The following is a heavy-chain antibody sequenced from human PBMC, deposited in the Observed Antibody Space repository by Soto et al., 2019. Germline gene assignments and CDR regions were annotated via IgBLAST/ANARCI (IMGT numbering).Heavy chain of an antibody. V-gene: IGHV4-59*01. J-gene: IGHJ4*02. CDR1: TGSMRTYY. Sequence: QVQLQESGPGLVRPAETLSLTCSVSTGSMRTYYWTWIRQSPGKGLEWIGQISHTGRTKYNPSLESRVTISVETSRKQFSLKLTSVTAEDTALYYCARDDTTGLFDFWGQGTLVTVSS. CDR2: ISHTGRT. D-gene: IGHD4-17*01. CDR3: ARDDTTGLFDF.